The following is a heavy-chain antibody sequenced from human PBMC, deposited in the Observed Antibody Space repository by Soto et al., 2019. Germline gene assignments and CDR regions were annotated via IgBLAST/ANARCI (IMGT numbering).Heavy chain of an antibody. J-gene: IGHJ4*02. D-gene: IGHD5-12*01. V-gene: IGHV3-23*01. CDR3: AKDLRYSGYDEYYFDY. CDR2: ISASGGRT. Sequence: GGSLRLSCAASGFTFSSYAMSWVRQAPGKGLEWVSGISASGGRTYYADSVKGRFTISRDSSKNTLYLQMNSLRAEDTAIYYCAKDLRYSGYDEYYFDYWGQGTLVTVSS. CDR1: GFTFSSYA.